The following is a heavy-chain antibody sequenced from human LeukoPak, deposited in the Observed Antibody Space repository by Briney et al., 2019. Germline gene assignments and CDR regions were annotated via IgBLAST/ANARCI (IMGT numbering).Heavy chain of an antibody. V-gene: IGHV4-4*07. D-gene: IGHD3-10*01. J-gene: IGHJ5*02. CDR1: GGSISSYY. CDR3: ARVYWNYYGSGSHNWFDP. Sequence: PSETLSLTCTVSGGSISSYYWSWIRQPAGKGLEWIGRIYTSGSTNYNPSLKGRVTMSVDTSKNQFSLKLSSVTAADTAVYYCARVYWNYYGSGSHNWFDPWGQGTLVTVSS. CDR2: IYTSGST.